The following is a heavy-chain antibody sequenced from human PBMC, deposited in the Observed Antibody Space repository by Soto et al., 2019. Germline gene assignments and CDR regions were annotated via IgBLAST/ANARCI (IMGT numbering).Heavy chain of an antibody. CDR2: ISVYNGNT. CDR3: ARDRGYNWNYGWFDP. V-gene: IGHV1-18*01. D-gene: IGHD1-7*01. Sequence: QVQLVQSGAEVKKPGASVKVSCKASGYNFTSYGISWVRQAPGQGLEWMGWISVYNGNTNYAQKVQGRVHVSTGPSKGPIYMEPRGLSSDDTAVYFCARDRGYNWNYGWFDPWGQGTLVTVSS. CDR1: GYNFTSYG. J-gene: IGHJ5*02.